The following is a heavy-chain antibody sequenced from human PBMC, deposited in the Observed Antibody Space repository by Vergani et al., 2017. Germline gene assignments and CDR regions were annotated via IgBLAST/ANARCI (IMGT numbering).Heavy chain of an antibody. Sequence: QLQLQESGPGLVKPSETLSLTCTVSGGSISSSSYYWGWIRQPPGKGLEWIGNIYYSGSTYYNPSLKSRVTISVDTSKNQFSLKLSSVTAADTAVYYCARLYYYGSGSYYNRPYYFDYWGQGTLVTVSS. CDR2: IYYSGST. D-gene: IGHD3-10*01. J-gene: IGHJ4*02. CDR3: ARLYYYGSGSYYNRPYYFDY. V-gene: IGHV4-39*07. CDR1: GGSISSSSYY.